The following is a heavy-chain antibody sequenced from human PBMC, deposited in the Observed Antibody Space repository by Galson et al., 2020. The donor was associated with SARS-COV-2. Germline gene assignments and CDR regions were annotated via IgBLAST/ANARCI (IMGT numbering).Heavy chain of an antibody. CDR2: ISSSSSTI. D-gene: IGHD5-12*01. CDR3: ARVFGDGYKDYYYGMDV. CDR1: GFTFSSYS. Sequence: GGSLRLSCAASGFTFSSYSMNWVRQAPGKGLEWVSYISSSSSTIYYADSVKGRFTISRDNAKNSLYLQMNSLRAEDTAVYYCARVFGDGYKDYYYGMDVWGQGTTVTVSS. V-gene: IGHV3-48*04. J-gene: IGHJ6*02.